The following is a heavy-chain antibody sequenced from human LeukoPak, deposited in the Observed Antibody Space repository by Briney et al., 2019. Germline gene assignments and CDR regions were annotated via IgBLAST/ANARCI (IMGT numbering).Heavy chain of an antibody. Sequence: SETLSLTCAVYGGSFSGYYWSWIRQPPGKGLEWIGSIYYSGSTYYNPSLKSRVTISVDTSKNQFSPKLSSVTAADTAVYYCARLIYYGSGAPSPDVWGQGTTVTVSS. J-gene: IGHJ6*02. V-gene: IGHV4-34*01. CDR2: IYYSGST. CDR1: GGSFSGYY. CDR3: ARLIYYGSGAPSPDV. D-gene: IGHD3-22*01.